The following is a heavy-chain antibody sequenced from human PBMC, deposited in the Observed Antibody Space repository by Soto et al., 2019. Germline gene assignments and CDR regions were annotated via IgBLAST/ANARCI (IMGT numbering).Heavy chain of an antibody. CDR2: IYDNGGA. CDR1: GDSISSGGYY. CDR3: ARVKGGTTRRAFDS. V-gene: IGHV4-31*03. J-gene: IGHJ4*02. Sequence: SETLSLTCTVSGDSISSGGYYWSWIRQHPGKGLEWIGYIYDNGGAYYSPSLKGRVVISLDRSENQFSLRLSSVTAEDTAVYYCARVKGGTTRRAFDSWGQGTLVTVSS. D-gene: IGHD1-7*01.